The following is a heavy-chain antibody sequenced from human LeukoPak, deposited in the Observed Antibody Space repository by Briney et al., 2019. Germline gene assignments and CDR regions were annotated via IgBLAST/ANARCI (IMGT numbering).Heavy chain of an antibody. CDR3: ARDPSLEGSGPSIDY. CDR2: INSDGSST. D-gene: IGHD6-19*01. J-gene: IGHJ4*02. V-gene: IGHV3-74*01. Sequence: GGSLRLSCAASGFTFSSYWMHWVRQAPGKGLVWVSRINSDGSSTSYADSVKGRFTISRDNAKNTLYLQMNSLRAEDTAVYYCARDPSLEGSGPSIDYWGQGTLVTVSS. CDR1: GFTFSSYW.